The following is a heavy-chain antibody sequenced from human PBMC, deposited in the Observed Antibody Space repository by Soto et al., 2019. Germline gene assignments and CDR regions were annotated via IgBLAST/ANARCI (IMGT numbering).Heavy chain of an antibody. CDR2: AYYSGST. D-gene: IGHD2-21*01. Sequence: SETLSLTCSVSGSSIITSYYWGWIRQSPEKGLEWIGSAYYSGSTYYNPSLKSRVTIFVDTSKSQFSLMLGSVTAADTAVYYCARHDWARFYGMDVWGQGTTVAVSS. CDR1: GSSIITSYY. J-gene: IGHJ6*02. CDR3: ARHDWARFYGMDV. V-gene: IGHV4-39*01.